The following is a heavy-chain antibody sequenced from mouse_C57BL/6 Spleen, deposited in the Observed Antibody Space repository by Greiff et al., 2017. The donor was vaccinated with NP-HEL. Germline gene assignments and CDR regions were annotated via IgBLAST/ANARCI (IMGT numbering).Heavy chain of an antibody. CDR1: GFTFTDYY. CDR2: IRNKANGYTT. D-gene: IGHD2-1*01. V-gene: IGHV7-3*01. J-gene: IGHJ4*01. CDR3: ARSLYGNYEKAMDY. Sequence: EVKLMESGGGLVQPGGSLSLSCAASGFTFTDYYMSWVRQPPGKALEWLGFIRNKANGYTTEYSASVKGRFTISRDNSQSILYLQMNALRAEDSATYYCARSLYGNYEKAMDYWGQGTSVTVSS.